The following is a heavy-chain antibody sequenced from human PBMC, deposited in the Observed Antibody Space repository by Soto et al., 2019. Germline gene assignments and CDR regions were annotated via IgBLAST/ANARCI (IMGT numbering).Heavy chain of an antibody. CDR1: GYTFTGYY. J-gene: IGHJ6*02. CDR3: ARSNEYYYGSGSYYNDYYYGMDV. CDR2: INPNSGGT. Sequence: ASVKVSCKASGYTFTGYYMQWVRQAPGQGLEWMGWINPNSGGTNYAQKFQGWVTMTRDTSISTAYMELSRLRSDDTAVYYCARSNEYYYGSGSYYNDYYYGMDVWGQGTTVTVSS. V-gene: IGHV1-2*04. D-gene: IGHD3-10*01.